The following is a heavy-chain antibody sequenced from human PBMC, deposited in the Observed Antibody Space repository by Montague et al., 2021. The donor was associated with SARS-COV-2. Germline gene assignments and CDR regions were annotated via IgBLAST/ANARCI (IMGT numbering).Heavy chain of an antibody. D-gene: IGHD3-16*02. Sequence: SETLSLTCTVSGDSISDYYWSWIRQPPGMGLEWIGYIFRNGATNYNPPLKSRVIISLDTSKSQFSLRLSSVTAADTAIYYCARTSHCSRYFGGLDVWGQGTMVTVSS. V-gene: IGHV4-59*01. CDR3: ARTSHCSRYFGGLDV. CDR2: IFRNGAT. J-gene: IGHJ6*02. CDR1: GDSISDYY.